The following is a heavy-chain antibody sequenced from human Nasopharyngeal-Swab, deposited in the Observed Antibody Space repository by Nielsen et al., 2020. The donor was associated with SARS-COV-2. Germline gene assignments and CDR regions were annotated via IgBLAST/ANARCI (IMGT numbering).Heavy chain of an antibody. J-gene: IGHJ4*02. CDR1: GYTFTDYV. CDR3: ARLGAAGDFDY. Sequence: ASVKVSCKASGYTFTDYVVHWVRQAPGQRPECMGRINVDNGKTKYSEKFQGRATITGDTSASISYMELSSLRSEDTAVYFCARLGAAGDFDYWGQGTLVTVSS. D-gene: IGHD6-13*01. CDR2: INVDNGKT. V-gene: IGHV1-3*01.